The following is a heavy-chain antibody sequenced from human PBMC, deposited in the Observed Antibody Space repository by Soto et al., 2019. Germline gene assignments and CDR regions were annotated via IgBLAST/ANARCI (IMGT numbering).Heavy chain of an antibody. CDR2: IKNKANSYTT. D-gene: IGHD2-2*01. Sequence: EVQLVESGGGLVQPGGSLRLSCAASGFIFSDHYMDWVRQAPGKGLEWVARIKNKANSYTTEYAASVKGRFSISRGDSQNSVYLQMNSLKTEDTAVYYCAREGGHCSGTSCYRPPDYWGQGTLVTVSS. V-gene: IGHV3-72*01. CDR3: AREGGHCSGTSCYRPPDY. CDR1: GFIFSDHY. J-gene: IGHJ4*02.